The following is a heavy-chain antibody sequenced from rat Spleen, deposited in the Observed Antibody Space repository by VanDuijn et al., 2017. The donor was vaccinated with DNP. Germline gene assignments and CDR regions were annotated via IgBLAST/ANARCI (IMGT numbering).Heavy chain of an antibody. CDR3: ARSSSILDYFNY. V-gene: IGHV3-1*01. CDR1: SYSITSNY. CDR2: ISYSGGT. Sequence: EVQLQESGPGLVKPSQSLSLTCSVTSYSITSNYWGWIRKFPGNKMEYLGYISYSGGTNYNPSLKSRISITRDTSKNQFFLQLKSVTTEDTATYYCARSSSILDYFNYWGQGVMVTVSS. D-gene: IGHD1-6*01. J-gene: IGHJ2*01.